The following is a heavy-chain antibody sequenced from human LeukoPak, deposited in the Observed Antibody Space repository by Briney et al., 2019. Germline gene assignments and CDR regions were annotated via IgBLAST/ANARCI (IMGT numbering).Heavy chain of an antibody. CDR1: GGSISSSGYY. CDR2: IYYSGTT. J-gene: IGHJ4*02. D-gene: IGHD3-10*01. Sequence: SETLSLTCTVSGGSISSSGYYWGWIRQPPGKGLEWIGTIYYSGTTYYNPSLKSRVTISVDTSKNQFSLNLSSVTAADTAVYYCARQKGNFDYWGQGTLVSVSS. V-gene: IGHV4-39*01. CDR3: ARQKGNFDY.